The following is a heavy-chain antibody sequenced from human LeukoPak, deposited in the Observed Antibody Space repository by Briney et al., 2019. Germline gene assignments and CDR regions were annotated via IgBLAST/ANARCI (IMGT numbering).Heavy chain of an antibody. J-gene: IGHJ4*02. CDR1: GGSISSGDYY. Sequence: PSETLSLTCTVSGGSISSGDYYWSWIRQPPGKGLEWIGYIYYSGSTYYNPSLKSRVTISVDTSKNLFSLKLSSVTAADTAVYYCARGITGTPFDYWGQGTLVTVSS. CDR2: IYYSGST. V-gene: IGHV4-30-4*01. D-gene: IGHD1-20*01. CDR3: ARGITGTPFDY.